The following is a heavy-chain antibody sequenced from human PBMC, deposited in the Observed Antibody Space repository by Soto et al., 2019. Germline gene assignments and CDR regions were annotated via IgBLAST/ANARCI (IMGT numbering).Heavy chain of an antibody. CDR3: ARGNVGPAGWFDP. J-gene: IGHJ5*02. CDR1: GFTFDDYA. V-gene: IGHV3-9*01. CDR2: ISWNSGSI. Sequence: EVQLVESGGGLVQPGRSLRLSCAAFGFTFDDYAMHWVRQAPGKGLEWVSGISWNSGSIDYAESVKGRFTISRDNAKNSLYLQMNSLRAEDTAVYYCARGNVGPAGWFDPWGQGTLVTVSS. D-gene: IGHD2-15*01.